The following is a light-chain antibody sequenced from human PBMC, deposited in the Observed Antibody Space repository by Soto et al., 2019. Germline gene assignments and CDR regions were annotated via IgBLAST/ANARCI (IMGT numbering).Light chain of an antibody. J-gene: IGKJ4*01. CDR3: QKHNSAPL. CDR2: GAS. Sequence: DIQMTQSPSSLSASVGNRVIITCRASQDISNYLAWYQQKPGKVPKLLIYGASTLQSGVPSRFSGSGSVTDFTLTISSLQPEDVATYYCQKHNSAPLFGGGTKVEIK. CDR1: QDISNY. V-gene: IGKV1-27*01.